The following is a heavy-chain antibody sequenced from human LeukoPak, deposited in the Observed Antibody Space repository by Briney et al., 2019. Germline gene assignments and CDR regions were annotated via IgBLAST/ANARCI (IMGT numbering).Heavy chain of an antibody. CDR2: ISSSSSTI. CDR3: ARDRGYDFWSGYYGFDY. J-gene: IGHJ4*02. V-gene: IGHV3-48*02. Sequence: GGPLRLSCAASGFTFSSYRMNGVRQAPGKGLEWVSYISSSSSTIYYADSVKGRFTISRDNAKNSLYLQMNSLRDEDTAVYYCARDRGYDFWSGYYGFDYWGQGTLVTVSS. CDR1: GFTFSSYR. D-gene: IGHD3-3*01.